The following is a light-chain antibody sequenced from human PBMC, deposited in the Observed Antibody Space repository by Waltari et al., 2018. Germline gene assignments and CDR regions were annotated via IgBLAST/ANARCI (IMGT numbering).Light chain of an antibody. CDR1: QSVSSN. Sequence: EIVMTQSPATLSVSPGERATLSCRASQSVSSNLAWYQQKPGQAPRLLIYGASTRATGIPARFSGSGSGTEFTLTISSMQSEEFAVYYCQQYNNWPRTFGQGTKVEIK. J-gene: IGKJ1*01. CDR2: GAS. CDR3: QQYNNWPRT. V-gene: IGKV3-15*01.